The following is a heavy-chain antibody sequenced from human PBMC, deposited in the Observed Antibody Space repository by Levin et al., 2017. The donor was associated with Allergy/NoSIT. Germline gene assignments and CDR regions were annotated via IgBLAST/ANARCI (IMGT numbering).Heavy chain of an antibody. V-gene: IGHV3-30-3*01. D-gene: IGHD3-10*01. CDR1: GFTFSSYA. CDR2: ISYDGSNK. Sequence: PGGSLRLSCAASGFTFSSYAMHWVRQAPGKGLEWVAVISYDGSNKYYADSVKGRFTISRDNSKNTLYLQMNSLRAEDTAVYYCARTPEPITMVRGVSAPFDYWGQGTLVTVSS. CDR3: ARTPEPITMVRGVSAPFDY. J-gene: IGHJ4*02.